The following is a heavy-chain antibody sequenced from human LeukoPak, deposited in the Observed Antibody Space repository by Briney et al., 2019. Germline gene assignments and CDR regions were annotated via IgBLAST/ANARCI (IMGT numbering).Heavy chain of an antibody. CDR2: ISGSGGST. Sequence: GGSLRLSCAASGFTFSSFGMHWVRQAPGKGLEWVSAISGSGGSTYYADSVKGRFTISRDNSKNTLYLQMNSLRAEDTAVYYCAKRVPGTPGLFSRDYWGQGTLVTVSS. CDR1: GFTFSSFG. CDR3: AKRVPGTPGLFSRDY. J-gene: IGHJ4*02. D-gene: IGHD2/OR15-2a*01. V-gene: IGHV3-23*01.